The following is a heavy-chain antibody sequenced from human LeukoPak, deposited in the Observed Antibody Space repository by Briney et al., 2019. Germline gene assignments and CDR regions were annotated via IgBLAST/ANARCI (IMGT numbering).Heavy chain of an antibody. D-gene: IGHD6-13*01. J-gene: IGHJ4*02. CDR3: AVEAAAGLNFDY. CDR1: GYTFTGYY. CDR2: INPNSGGT. Sequence: ASVKVSCKASGYTFTGYYMHWVRQAPGQGLEWTGWINPNSGGTNYAQKFQGRVTMTRDTSISTAYMELSRLRSDDTAVYYCAVEAAAGLNFDYWGQGTLVTVSS. V-gene: IGHV1-2*02.